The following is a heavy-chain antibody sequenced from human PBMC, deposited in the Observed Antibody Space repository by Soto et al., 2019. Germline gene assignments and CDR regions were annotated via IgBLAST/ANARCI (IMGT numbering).Heavy chain of an antibody. D-gene: IGHD2-2*01. CDR3: AGRDCSGTNCYYLDYYYMDV. Sequence: WTWIRQSPGKGLEWIGYLYYSGSTDYNPSLRGRLAISIGTSKNQFSLRLNSMTAADTAVYYCAGRDCSGTNCYYLDYYYMDVWGKGTTVTVSS. J-gene: IGHJ6*03. V-gene: IGHV4-59*08. CDR2: LYYSGST.